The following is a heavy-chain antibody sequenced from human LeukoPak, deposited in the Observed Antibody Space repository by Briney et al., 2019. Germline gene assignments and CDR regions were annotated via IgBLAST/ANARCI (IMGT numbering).Heavy chain of an antibody. J-gene: IGHJ3*01. D-gene: IGHD5-18*01. CDR3: ARDQGDNSYGYYAIWYAFDV. V-gene: IGHV1-69*04. CDR1: GGTFSYYA. CDR2: IVPILGIA. Sequence: GSSVKVSCKASGGTFSYYAISWVRQAPGQGLEWMGRIVPILGIANYAQEFQGRLIITADKATSSAYMELSSLRSEDTAVYYCARDQGDNSYGYYAIWYAFDVWGQGTMVTVSS.